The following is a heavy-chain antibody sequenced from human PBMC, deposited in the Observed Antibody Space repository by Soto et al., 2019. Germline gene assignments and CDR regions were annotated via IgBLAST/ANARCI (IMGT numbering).Heavy chain of an antibody. J-gene: IGHJ5*02. V-gene: IGHV4-31*03. CDR2: IYYSGST. CDR3: ARTSPPAPGWFDP. CDR1: GGSISSGGYY. Sequence: QVQLQESGPGLVKPSQTLSLTCTVSGGSISSGGYYWSWIRQHPGKGLEWIGYIYYSGSTYYNPSLKSRVTISVDTFKNQFSLKLSSVTAADTAVYYCARTSPPAPGWFDPWGQGTLVTVSS.